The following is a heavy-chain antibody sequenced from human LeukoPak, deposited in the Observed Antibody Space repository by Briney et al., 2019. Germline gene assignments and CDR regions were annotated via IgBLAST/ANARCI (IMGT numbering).Heavy chain of an antibody. V-gene: IGHV3-74*01. D-gene: IGHD1/OR15-1a*01. CDR3: ARNSDYYYYYGMDV. Sequence: GGSLRLSCAASGFTFSGYWMHWVRQAPGKGLVWVSRIHSDGRSTSYADSVKGRFTISRDNAKNSLYLQMNSLRAEDTAVYYCARNSDYYYYYGMDVWGQGTTVTVSS. CDR1: GFTFSGYW. CDR2: IHSDGRST. J-gene: IGHJ6*02.